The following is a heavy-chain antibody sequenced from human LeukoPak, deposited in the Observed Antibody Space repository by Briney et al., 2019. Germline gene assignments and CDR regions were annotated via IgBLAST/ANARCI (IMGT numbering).Heavy chain of an antibody. D-gene: IGHD4-11*01. J-gene: IGHJ4*02. CDR2: ISSSGGTI. Sequence: GGSLRLSCAASGFTFSSYEMNWVRQTPGKGLEWLSYISSSGGTIYYADSVKGRFTISRDNAKNSLYLQMNGLRAEDTAVYYCARDSRQQLFDYWGQGTLVTVSS. V-gene: IGHV3-48*03. CDR1: GFTFSSYE. CDR3: ARDSRQQLFDY.